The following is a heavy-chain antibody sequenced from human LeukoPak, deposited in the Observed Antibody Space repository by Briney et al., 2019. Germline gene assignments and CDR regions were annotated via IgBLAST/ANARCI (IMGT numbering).Heavy chain of an antibody. CDR3: AKDGTGYSSGLNDY. CDR2: ISGSGGST. CDR1: GFTFSSYA. Sequence: GGSLRLSCAASGFTFSSYAMSWVRQAPGKGLEWVSAISGSGGSTYYADSVKGRFTISRDNSKNTLYLQVNSLRAEDTAVYYRAKDGTGYSSGLNDYWGQGTLVTVSS. J-gene: IGHJ4*02. V-gene: IGHV3-23*01. D-gene: IGHD6-19*01.